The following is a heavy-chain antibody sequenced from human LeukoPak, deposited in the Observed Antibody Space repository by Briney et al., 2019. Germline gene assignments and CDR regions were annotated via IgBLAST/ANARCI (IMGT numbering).Heavy chain of an antibody. CDR1: GYTFTSYD. CDR3: ARDSSGWYGALSY. J-gene: IGHJ4*02. D-gene: IGHD6-19*01. CDR2: MNPNSGNT. Sequence: ASVKVSCKASGYTFTSYDINWVRQATGQGLEWMGWMNPNSGNTGYAQKFQGRVTITRNTSISTAYMELSSLRSEDTAVYYCARDSSGWYGALSYWGQGTLVTVSS. V-gene: IGHV1-8*03.